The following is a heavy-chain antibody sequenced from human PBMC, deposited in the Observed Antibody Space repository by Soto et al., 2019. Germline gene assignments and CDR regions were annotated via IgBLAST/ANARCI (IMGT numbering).Heavy chain of an antibody. V-gene: IGHV4-4*07. D-gene: IGHD1-1*01. J-gene: IGHJ5*02. CDR1: GASISGFY. CDR2: IYATGTT. CDR3: VRDGTKTLRDGFDP. Sequence: PSETLSLTCTVSGASISGFYWSWIRKAAGKGLEWIGRIYATGTTDYNPSLKSRVMMSVHTSKKQFSLELRSVTDADTAVYYCVRDGTKTLRDGFDPWGQGISVTVSS.